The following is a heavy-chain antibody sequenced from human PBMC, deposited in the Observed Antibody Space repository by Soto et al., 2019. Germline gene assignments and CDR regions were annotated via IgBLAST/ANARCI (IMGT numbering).Heavy chain of an antibody. Sequence: SVKVSCKASGYTFTSYDINWLRQATVQGLEWIVCINPNSGNTGYAQKFQGRVTMTRNTSISTAYMELSSLRSEDTDVYYCATGAKVLRFLEWPINWLDPWGQGTLVTVSS. CDR1: GYTFTSYD. CDR3: ATGAKVLRFLEWPINWLDP. J-gene: IGHJ5*02. D-gene: IGHD3-3*01. CDR2: INPNSGNT. V-gene: IGHV1-8*01.